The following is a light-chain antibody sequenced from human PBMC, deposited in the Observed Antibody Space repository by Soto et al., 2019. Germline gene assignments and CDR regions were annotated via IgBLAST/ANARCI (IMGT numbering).Light chain of an antibody. CDR3: HRYGGSPQT. CDR1: QSVSSNY. V-gene: IGKV3-20*01. Sequence: EIVLTQSPGTLSLSPGERATLSCRASQSVSSNYLTWYQQKPGQAPRLLIYGASSRATGISDRFSGSGSGTDFSLTTTNLDPKDLAVYYFHRYGGSPQTFAQGTQVKI. CDR2: GAS. J-gene: IGKJ1*01.